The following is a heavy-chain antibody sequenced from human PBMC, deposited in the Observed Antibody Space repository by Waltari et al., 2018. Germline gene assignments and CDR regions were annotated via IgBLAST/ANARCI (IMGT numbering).Heavy chain of an antibody. CDR2: IIPILGIA. D-gene: IGHD3-10*01. CDR1: GGTFSSYP. V-gene: IGHV1-69*04. CDR3: ARDVTAESGY. J-gene: IGHJ4*02. Sequence: QVQLVQSGAEVKKPGSSVKVSCKASGGTFSSYPISGVRQAPGQGLEWMGRIIPILGIANYAQKFQGRVTITADKSTSTAYMELSSLRSEDTAVYYCARDVTAESGYWGQGTLVTVSS.